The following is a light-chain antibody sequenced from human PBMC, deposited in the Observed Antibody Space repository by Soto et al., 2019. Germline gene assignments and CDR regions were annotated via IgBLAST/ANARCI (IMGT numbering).Light chain of an antibody. Sequence: IVLTQSPATLSLSPGERATLSCRASQSVSSYLAWYQQKPGQSPRLLIYDASNRATRIPARFSGSGSGTDFTLTISSLEPEDFAVYYCQQRSNWPPITFGQGTRLEIK. CDR3: QQRSNWPPIT. CDR2: DAS. J-gene: IGKJ5*01. CDR1: QSVSSY. V-gene: IGKV3-11*01.